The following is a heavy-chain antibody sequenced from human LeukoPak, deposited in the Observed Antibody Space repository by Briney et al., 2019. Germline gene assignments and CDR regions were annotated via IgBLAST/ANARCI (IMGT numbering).Heavy chain of an antibody. CDR1: GGSISSGGYY. D-gene: IGHD2-21*01. J-gene: IGHJ6*02. CDR2: LYYTGTT. CDR3: ARDLGVRGMDV. Sequence: SQTLSLTCTVSGGSISSGGYYWSWIRQHPGKGLEWIGYLYYTGTTYYNPSLKSRIIISVDTSKTQFSLRLSSVSAADTAIYYCARDLGVRGMDVWGQGTTVTVSS. V-gene: IGHV4-31*03.